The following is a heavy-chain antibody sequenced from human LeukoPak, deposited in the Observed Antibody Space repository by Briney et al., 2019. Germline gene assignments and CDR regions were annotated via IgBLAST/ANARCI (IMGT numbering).Heavy chain of an antibody. J-gene: IGHJ4*02. CDR3: ARAAYVYGDPILHFDY. V-gene: IGHV1-69*04. CDR1: GGTFSSYA. Sequence: SVKVSCKASGGTFSSYAISWVRQAPGQGLEWMGRIIPIFGIANYAQKFQGRVTITADKSTSTAYMELSSLRSEDTAVYYCARAAYVYGDPILHFDYWGQGTLVTVSS. CDR2: IIPIFGIA. D-gene: IGHD4-17*01.